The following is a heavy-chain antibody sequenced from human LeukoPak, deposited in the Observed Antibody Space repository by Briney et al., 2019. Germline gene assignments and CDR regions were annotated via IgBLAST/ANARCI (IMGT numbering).Heavy chain of an antibody. CDR2: IGTAGDT. J-gene: IGHJ6*02. V-gene: IGHV3-13*01. CDR1: GFTFSNYD. D-gene: IGHD2-8*01. CDR3: ARSVAMGVLGYYGMDV. Sequence: PGGSLGLSCAASGFTFSNYDMHWVRQATGKGLEWVSAIGTAGDTYYPGSVKGRFTISRENAKNSLYLQMNSLRAGDTAVYYCARSVAMGVLGYYGMDVWGQGTTVTVSS.